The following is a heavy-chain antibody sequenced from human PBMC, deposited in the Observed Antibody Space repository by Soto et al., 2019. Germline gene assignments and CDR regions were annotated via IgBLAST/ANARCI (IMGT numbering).Heavy chain of an antibody. CDR2: SSAYNGNT. V-gene: IGHV1-18*04. CDR3: ARVLAAPRGAPNTGDWLDH. D-gene: IGHD3-10*01. CDR1: CYTFTSYF. Sequence: ASVKVSFKASCYTFTSYFIILLRQSPLQGLEWMGWSSAYNGNTNYAQKLQGRVTMTTDTSTSTAYMELRSLRSDDTAVYYCARVLAAPRGAPNTGDWLDHWGQGTMVTVSS. J-gene: IGHJ5*02.